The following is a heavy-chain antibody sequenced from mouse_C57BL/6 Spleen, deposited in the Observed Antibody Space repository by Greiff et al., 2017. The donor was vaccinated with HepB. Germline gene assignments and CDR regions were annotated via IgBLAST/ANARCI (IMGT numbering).Heavy chain of an antibody. CDR1: GYTFTDYN. CDR3: ARGDYYGSPWYFDV. D-gene: IGHD1-1*01. CDR2: INPNNGGT. Sequence: EVKLQESGPELVKPGASVKIPCKASGYTFTDYNMDWVKQSHGKSLEWIGDINPNNGGTIYNQKFKGKATLTVDKSSSTAYMELRSLTSEDTAVYYCARGDYYGSPWYFDVWGTGTTVTVSS. V-gene: IGHV1-18*01. J-gene: IGHJ1*03.